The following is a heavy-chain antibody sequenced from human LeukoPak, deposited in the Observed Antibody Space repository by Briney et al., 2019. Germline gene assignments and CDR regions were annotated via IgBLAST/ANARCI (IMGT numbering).Heavy chain of an antibody. CDR3: AHDYGGKGGFDY. CDR1: GFSLSTRGVG. Sequence: KSGPTLVKPTQTLTLTCTFSGFSLSTRGVGVGWIRQPPGKALEWLSLIYWDDDKRYSPSLKSRLTITKDTSKNQVVLTMTNMDPVDTATYYCAHDYGGKGGFDYWGQGTLVTVSS. D-gene: IGHD4-23*01. J-gene: IGHJ4*02. CDR2: IYWDDDK. V-gene: IGHV2-5*02.